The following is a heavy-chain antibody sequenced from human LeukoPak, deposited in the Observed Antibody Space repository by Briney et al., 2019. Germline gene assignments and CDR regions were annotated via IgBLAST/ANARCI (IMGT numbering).Heavy chain of an antibody. D-gene: IGHD5-18*01. J-gene: IGHJ6*03. CDR1: GYPFTGYY. Sequence: ASVTVSCKASGYPFTGYYMHWVRQAPGQGLEWMGWINPNTGDTNYAQKFQGRVTMTRDTSISTAYMELSGLRSDDTAVYYCARHRRGYSYGYYYCYYMDVWGKGTTVTISS. CDR2: INPNTGDT. CDR3: ARHRRGYSYGYYYCYYMDV. V-gene: IGHV1-2*02.